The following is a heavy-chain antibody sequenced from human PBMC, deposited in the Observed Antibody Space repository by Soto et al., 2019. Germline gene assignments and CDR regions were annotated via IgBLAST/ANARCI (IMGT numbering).Heavy chain of an antibody. Sequence: SETLSLTCTVSGGSISSYYWSWIRQPPGKGLEWIGYIYYSGSTNYNPSLKSRVTISVDTSKNQFSLKLSSVTAADTAVYYCASTMVRGARHYYYGMDVWGQGTTVTVSS. V-gene: IGHV4-59*01. CDR2: IYYSGST. D-gene: IGHD3-10*01. CDR1: GGSISSYY. CDR3: ASTMVRGARHYYYGMDV. J-gene: IGHJ6*02.